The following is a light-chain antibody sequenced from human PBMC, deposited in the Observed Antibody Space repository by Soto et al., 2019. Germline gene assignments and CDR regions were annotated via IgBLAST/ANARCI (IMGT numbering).Light chain of an antibody. V-gene: IGLV4-69*01. J-gene: IGLJ3*02. CDR2: LNSDGSH. Sequence: QTVVTQSPSASASLGASVKLTCTLSSGHSSYAIAWHQQQPEKGPRYLMKLNSDGSHSKGDGLPDRFSGSSSGTERYLTISSLQSEDEADYYCQTWGTGMFGGGTKLTVL. CDR1: SGHSSYA. CDR3: QTWGTGM.